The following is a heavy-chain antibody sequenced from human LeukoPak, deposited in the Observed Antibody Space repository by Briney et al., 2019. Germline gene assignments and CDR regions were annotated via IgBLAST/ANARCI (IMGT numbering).Heavy chain of an antibody. CDR2: IIPILGIA. Sequence: GASVKVSCKAFGGTFSSYAISWVRQAPGQGLEWMGRIIPILGIANYAQKFQGRVTITADKSTSTAYMELSSLRSEDTAVYYCARYGAAAGKENWFDPWGQGTLVTVSS. CDR1: GGTFSSYA. J-gene: IGHJ5*02. CDR3: ARYGAAAGKENWFDP. V-gene: IGHV1-69*04. D-gene: IGHD6-13*01.